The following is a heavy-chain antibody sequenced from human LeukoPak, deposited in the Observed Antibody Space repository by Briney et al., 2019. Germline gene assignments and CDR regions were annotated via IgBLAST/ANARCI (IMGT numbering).Heavy chain of an antibody. V-gene: IGHV4-38-2*02. D-gene: IGHD1-26*01. CDR3: ARDSGEAYDY. CDR1: GYSISSGYF. Sequence: PSETLSLTCTVSGYSISSGYFWGWIRQPPGKGLEWIGSFYHSGITYYNPSLKSRVTISVEMSKNQFSLKLSSVTAADTAVYYCARDSGEAYDYWGQGTLVTVSS. J-gene: IGHJ4*02. CDR2: FYHSGIT.